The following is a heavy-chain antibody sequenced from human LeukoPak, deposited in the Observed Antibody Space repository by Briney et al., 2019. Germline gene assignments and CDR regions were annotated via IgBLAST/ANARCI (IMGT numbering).Heavy chain of an antibody. CDR2: ISGSGGST. D-gene: IGHD1-26*01. CDR3: AKDGLKSGSYRQIYYFDS. V-gene: IGHV3-23*01. CDR1: GFTFSSYA. J-gene: IGHJ4*02. Sequence: GGSLRLSCAASGFTFSSYAMSWVRQAPGKGLEWVSAISGSGGSTYYADFVKGRFTISRDNSKNTLYLQMNSLRAEDTAVYYCAKDGLKSGSYRQIYYFDSWGQGTLVTVSS.